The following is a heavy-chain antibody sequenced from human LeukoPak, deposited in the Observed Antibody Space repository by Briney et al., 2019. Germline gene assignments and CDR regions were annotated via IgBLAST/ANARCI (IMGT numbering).Heavy chain of an antibody. CDR1: GFIFSDYS. CDR3: ARNFDYYGTGTYNDW. CDR2: IDSTSTYI. D-gene: IGHD3-10*01. Sequence: GGSLRLSCAASGFIFSDYSMNWVCQTPGKRLEWVSSIDSTSTYIYYVDSVKGRFTVSRDNAKRALYLQMNSLTAEDTATYYCARNFDYYGTGTYNDWWGQGTLVTVSS. J-gene: IGHJ4*02. V-gene: IGHV3-21*01.